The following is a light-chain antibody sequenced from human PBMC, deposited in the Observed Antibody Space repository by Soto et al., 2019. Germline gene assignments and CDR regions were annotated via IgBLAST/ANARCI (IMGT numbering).Light chain of an antibody. CDR3: TSYTSITILV. V-gene: IGLV2-14*01. J-gene: IGLJ2*01. CDR1: NSDIGAYNY. Sequence: QSVLTQPASVSGSPGQSITISCTGTNSDIGAYNYVSWYQHLSGKAPKLLIYGVTNRPSGVSSRFSGSKSGNTASLTISGLQAEDEADYYCTSYTSITILVFGGGTKVTVL. CDR2: GVT.